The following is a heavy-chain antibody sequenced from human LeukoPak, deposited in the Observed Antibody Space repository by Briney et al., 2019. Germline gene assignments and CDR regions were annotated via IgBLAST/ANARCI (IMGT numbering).Heavy chain of an antibody. J-gene: IGHJ5*02. V-gene: IGHV1-69*04. CDR3: ARRNYGDSRRWVDP. CDR1: GYTFPNYG. CDR2: IIPILGIA. D-gene: IGHD4-17*01. Sequence: ASVKVSCKASGYTFPNYGISWVRQAPGQGLEWMGRIIPILGIANYAQKFQGRVTITADKSTSTAYMELSSLRSEDTAVYYCARRNYGDSRRWVDPWGQGTLVTVSS.